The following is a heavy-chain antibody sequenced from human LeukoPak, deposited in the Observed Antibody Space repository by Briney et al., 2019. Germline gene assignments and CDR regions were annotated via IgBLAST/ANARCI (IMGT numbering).Heavy chain of an antibody. Sequence: GASVKVSCKASGGTFSSYAISWVRQAPGQGLEWMGGIIPIFGTANYAQKFQGRVTITTDESTSTAYMELSSLRSEDTAVYYCAREIKYYYGSGSYVDYWGQGTLVTVSS. CDR2: IIPIFGTA. D-gene: IGHD3-10*01. J-gene: IGHJ4*02. CDR3: AREIKYYYGSGSYVDY. V-gene: IGHV1-69*05. CDR1: GGTFSSYA.